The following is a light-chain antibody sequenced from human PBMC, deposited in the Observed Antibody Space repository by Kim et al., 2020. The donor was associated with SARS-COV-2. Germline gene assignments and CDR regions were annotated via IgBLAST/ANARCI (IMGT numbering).Light chain of an antibody. CDR1: QSIKSY. J-gene: IGKJ5*01. CDR2: DAF. CDR3: QQFVSSPMT. V-gene: IGKV3-20*01. Sequence: LSPGERATLSCRASQSIKSYLVWYQQKPGQAPRLLIYDAFSRATGIPDRFSGSGSGTDFTLTISRLEPEDSAVYYCQQFVSSPMTFGQGTRLEIK.